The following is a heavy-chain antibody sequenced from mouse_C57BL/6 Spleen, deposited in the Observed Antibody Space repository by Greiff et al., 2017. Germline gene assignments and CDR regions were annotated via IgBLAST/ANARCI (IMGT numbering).Heavy chain of an antibody. J-gene: IGHJ3*01. D-gene: IGHD1-1*01. CDR1: GFTFSDYG. Sequence: DVMLVESGGGLVKPGGSLKLSCAASGFTFSDYGMHWVRQAPEKGLEWVAYISSGSSTIYYADPVKGRFTISRDNAKNTLFLQMTRLRSEDTAMYYCARPPRELPKGFAYWGQGTLVTVSA. CDR2: ISSGSSTI. V-gene: IGHV5-17*01. CDR3: ARPPRELPKGFAY.